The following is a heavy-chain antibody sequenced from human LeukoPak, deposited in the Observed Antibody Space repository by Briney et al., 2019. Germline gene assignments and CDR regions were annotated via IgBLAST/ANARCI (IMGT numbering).Heavy chain of an antibody. Sequence: PGGALRLSCAASGFTVSSNYMSCVRQDPGKGREWVSVIYSGGSTYYADSVKGRFTISRDNSKNTLYLPMNSLRAEDTAVYYCAREWSYYDRPRAFDIWGQGTMVTVSS. V-gene: IGHV3-53*01. J-gene: IGHJ3*02. CDR3: AREWSYYDRPRAFDI. D-gene: IGHD3-22*01. CDR1: GFTVSSNY. CDR2: IYSGGST.